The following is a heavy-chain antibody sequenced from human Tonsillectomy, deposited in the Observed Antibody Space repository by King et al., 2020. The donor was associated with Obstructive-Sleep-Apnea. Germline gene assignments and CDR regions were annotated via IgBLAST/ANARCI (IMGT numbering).Heavy chain of an antibody. CDR1: GYTFTSYG. Sequence: QLVQSGTEVKRPGASVKVSCKASGYTFTSYGISWGRQAPGQGPEWMGWISAYNGNANYAQMLQGRVTMTTDPSTSTAYMELRSLRSDDTAVYYWARSSSGSIPYYFDYWGQGTLVTVSS. CDR2: ISAYNGNA. CDR3: ARSSSGSIPYYFDY. V-gene: IGHV1-18*01. J-gene: IGHJ4*02. D-gene: IGHD6-19*01.